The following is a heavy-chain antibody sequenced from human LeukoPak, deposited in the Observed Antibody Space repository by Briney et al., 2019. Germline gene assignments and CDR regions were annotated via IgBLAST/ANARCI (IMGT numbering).Heavy chain of an antibody. CDR2: IYYSRST. V-gene: IGHV4-39*07. CDR1: GGSISSSSYY. CDR3: AREGLYYSQRYCDP. J-gene: IGHJ5*02. Sequence: SETLSLTCTVSGGSISSSSYYWGWLRQPPGKGLEWIGRIYYSRSTYYNPSLKSRVTISVDTSKNQFSLKLSSVTAADTAVYYCAREGLYYSQRYCDPWGQGTLVSVSS. D-gene: IGHD3-10*01.